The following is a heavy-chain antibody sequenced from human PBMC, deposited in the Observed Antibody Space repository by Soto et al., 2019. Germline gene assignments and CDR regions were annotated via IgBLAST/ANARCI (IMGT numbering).Heavy chain of an antibody. J-gene: IGHJ6*02. D-gene: IGHD7-27*01. CDR2: INHSGST. Sequence: SETLSLTCAVYGGSFSGYYWSWIRPPPGKGLEWIGEINHSGSTNYNPSLKSRVTISVDTSKNQFSLKLSSVTAADTAVYYCARTNWGWYYGMDVWGQGTTVTVSS. CDR3: ARTNWGWYYGMDV. V-gene: IGHV4-34*01. CDR1: GGSFSGYY.